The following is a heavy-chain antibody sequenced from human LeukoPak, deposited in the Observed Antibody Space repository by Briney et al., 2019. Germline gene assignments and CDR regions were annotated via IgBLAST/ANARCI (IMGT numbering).Heavy chain of an antibody. Sequence: GGSLRLSCVVSGIPFSDYYMNWIRQAPGKGLEWISYISSSSSYIDYADSVKGRFTISRDNANNVLYLQMNSLKVEDTAVYYCAAGTAADYWGLEPWSPSPQ. J-gene: IGHJ4*01. V-gene: IGHV3-11*03. CDR3: AAGTAADY. CDR1: GIPFSDYY. D-gene: IGHD6-13*01. CDR2: ISSSSSYI.